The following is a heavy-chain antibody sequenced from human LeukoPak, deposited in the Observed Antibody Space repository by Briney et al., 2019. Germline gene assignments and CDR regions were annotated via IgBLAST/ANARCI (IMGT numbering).Heavy chain of an antibody. CDR1: GFTFSSYS. CDR2: ISSGSSTI. CDR3: AETSHSGYPNY. Sequence: GGSLRLSXAASGFTFSSYSMNWVRQAPGKGLEWVSYISSGSSTIYYADSVKGRFTISRDNAKNSLYLQMNSLRAEDTAVYYCAETSHSGYPNYWGQGTLVTVSS. J-gene: IGHJ4*02. D-gene: IGHD3-22*01. V-gene: IGHV3-48*01.